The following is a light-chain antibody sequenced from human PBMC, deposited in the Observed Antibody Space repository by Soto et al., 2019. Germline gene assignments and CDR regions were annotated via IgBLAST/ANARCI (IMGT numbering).Light chain of an antibody. J-gene: IGKJ2*01. V-gene: IGKV2-30*02. CDR3: MQGTQWPPT. CDR1: QSLVHSDGNTY. CDR2: KVS. Sequence: DVVMTQSPLSLPVTLGQPASISCRSSQSLVHSDGNTYLNWFQQRPGQSPRRLIYKVSNRDSGVPDRFSGSGSGTDFTLEISRVEAEDVGLYYCMQGTQWPPTFGQGTKLEIK.